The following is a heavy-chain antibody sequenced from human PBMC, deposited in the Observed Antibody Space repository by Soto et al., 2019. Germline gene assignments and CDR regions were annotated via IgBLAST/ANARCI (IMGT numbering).Heavy chain of an antibody. CDR2: IYYSGST. V-gene: IGHV4-59*01. J-gene: IGHJ4*01. CDR3: ARGYCSGGSCYRPGFDY. CDR1: GGSISSYY. D-gene: IGHD2-15*01. Sequence: PSETLSLTCTVSGGSISSYYWSWIRQPPGKGLEWIGYIYYSGSTNYNPSLKSRVTISVDTSKNQFSLKLNSVTAADTAVYYCARGYCSGGSCYRPGFDYWGQGTLVTVSS.